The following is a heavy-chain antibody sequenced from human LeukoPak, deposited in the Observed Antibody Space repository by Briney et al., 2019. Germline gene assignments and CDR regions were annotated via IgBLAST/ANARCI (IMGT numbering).Heavy chain of an antibody. CDR2: ISSSGGSP. CDR1: GFTFSTYA. CDR3: AKDQALSLSSSRALDY. D-gene: IGHD2-2*01. J-gene: IGHJ4*02. Sequence: GGSLRLSCVASGFTFSTYALSWVRQAPGKGLEWVPAISSSGGSPYYADSVNGRFTISRDNSKNTLYLQMNSLRAEDTALYYCAKDQALSLSSSRALDYWGQGTLVTVSS. V-gene: IGHV3-23*01.